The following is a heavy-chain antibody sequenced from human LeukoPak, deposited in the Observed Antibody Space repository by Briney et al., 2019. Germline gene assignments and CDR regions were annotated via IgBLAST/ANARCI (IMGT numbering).Heavy chain of an antibody. CDR3: ARVWYKARNSSGWTNWFDP. CDR1: GYTFTGYY. Sequence: ASVTVSCKASGYTFTGYYMHWVRQAPGQGLEWMGWINPNSGGTNYAQKFQGRVTMTRDTSISTAYMELSRLRSDDTAVYYCARVWYKARNSSGWTNWFDPWGQGTLVTVSS. D-gene: IGHD6-19*01. J-gene: IGHJ5*02. CDR2: INPNSGGT. V-gene: IGHV1-2*02.